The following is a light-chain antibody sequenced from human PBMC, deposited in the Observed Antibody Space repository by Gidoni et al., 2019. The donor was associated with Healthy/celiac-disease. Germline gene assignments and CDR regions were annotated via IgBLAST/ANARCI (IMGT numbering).Light chain of an antibody. V-gene: IGKV1-5*03. CDR1: QSISSW. Sequence: DIQMTQSPSTLSASVGDRVTITCRASQSISSWFAWYQQKPGKAPNRLIYKASSLESGVPSRFSGSVSGTEFTLTIISLQPDDFATYYCQQYNSYSETFGQGTKVEIK. CDR2: KAS. J-gene: IGKJ1*01. CDR3: QQYNSYSET.